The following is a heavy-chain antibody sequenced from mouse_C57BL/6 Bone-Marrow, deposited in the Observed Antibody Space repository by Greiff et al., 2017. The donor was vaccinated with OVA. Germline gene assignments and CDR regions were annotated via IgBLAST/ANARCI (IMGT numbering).Heavy chain of an antibody. Sequence: VNVVESGPGLVAPSQSLSITCTVSGFSLTSYGVDWVRQSPGKGLEWLGVIWGAGSTNYNSAPKSSLSISKDNSKSQVFLKMSSLQTDDTAMYYCARGGDYGNCVGYYAMDYWGQGTSVTVSS. D-gene: IGHD2-1*01. J-gene: IGHJ4*01. V-gene: IGHV2-6*01. CDR3: ARGGDYGNCVGYYAMDY. CDR2: IWGAGST. CDR1: GFSLTSYG.